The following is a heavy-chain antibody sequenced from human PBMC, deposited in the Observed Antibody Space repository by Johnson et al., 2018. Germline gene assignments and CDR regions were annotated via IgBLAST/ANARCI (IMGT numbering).Heavy chain of an antibody. J-gene: IGHJ6*02. Sequence: QVQLQESGGGVVQPGRSLRLSCAASGFTFSSFGMNWVRQAPGKGLEWVAVVSYDGSNKYYADSVKGRFTISRDNSQNTLYLQLTSLRPEDTAVYYCTTDIVTLVRGVRGDVWGQGTTVTVSS. CDR1: GFTFSSFG. D-gene: IGHD3-10*01. V-gene: IGHV3-30*03. CDR3: TTDIVTLVRGVRGDV. CDR2: VSYDGSNK.